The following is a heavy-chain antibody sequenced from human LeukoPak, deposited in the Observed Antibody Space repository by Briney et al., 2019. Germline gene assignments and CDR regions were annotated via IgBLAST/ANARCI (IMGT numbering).Heavy chain of an antibody. J-gene: IGHJ4*02. CDR3: ARYTPFYFYDTSGFFDY. V-gene: IGHV3-7*01. CDR2: IKQDGSEK. D-gene: IGHD3-22*01. CDR1: GFIFSNCW. Sequence: GGSLRLSCAASGFIFSNCWMSWVRQAPGKGLEWVANIKQDGSEKYYVDSLMGRFTISRDNARNSLYLQMNSPRAEDTAVYYCARYTPFYFYDTSGFFDYWGQGTLVTVSS.